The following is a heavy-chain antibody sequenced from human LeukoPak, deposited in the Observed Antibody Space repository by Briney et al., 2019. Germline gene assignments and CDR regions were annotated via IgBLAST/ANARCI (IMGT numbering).Heavy chain of an antibody. Sequence: GGSLRLSCAASGFAFNSLAMSWVRQAPGQGLEWVSVISSSGGSIYYGDSVKGRFTIARDNSKNALYLQMNSLRVEDTAVHYCAKDLGPTWFDPWGQGTLVTVSS. CDR1: GFAFNSLA. D-gene: IGHD7-27*01. J-gene: IGHJ5*02. CDR3: AKDLGPTWFDP. CDR2: ISSSGGSI. V-gene: IGHV3-23*01.